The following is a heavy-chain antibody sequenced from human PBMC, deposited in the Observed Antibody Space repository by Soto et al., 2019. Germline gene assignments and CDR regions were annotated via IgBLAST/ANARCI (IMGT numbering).Heavy chain of an antibody. D-gene: IGHD2-21*01. CDR3: ARDNIVRTMDHFDY. CDR1: GDSVSSNSAA. Sequence: SQTLSLTRALSGDSVSSNSAAWHWIRQPPSRGLEWLGRTYYRSKWYNDYSVSLKSLIIINADTSKNHFSLHLTSVTPEDTAVYYCARDNIVRTMDHFDYWGQGTLVTVSS. J-gene: IGHJ4*02. CDR2: TYYRSKWYN. V-gene: IGHV6-1*01.